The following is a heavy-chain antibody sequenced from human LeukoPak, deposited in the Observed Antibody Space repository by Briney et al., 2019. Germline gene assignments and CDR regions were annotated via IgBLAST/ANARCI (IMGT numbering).Heavy chain of an antibody. CDR1: GFTFSSYS. V-gene: IGHV3-21*01. Sequence: GGSLRLSCAASGFTFSSYSMNWVRQAPGKGLEWVSSISSSSSYIYYADSVKGRFTISRDNAKNSLYLQMNSLRAEDTAVYYCARDPDSGYPSYWGQGTLATVSS. J-gene: IGHJ4*02. CDR2: ISSSSSYI. D-gene: IGHD5-12*01. CDR3: ARDPDSGYPSY.